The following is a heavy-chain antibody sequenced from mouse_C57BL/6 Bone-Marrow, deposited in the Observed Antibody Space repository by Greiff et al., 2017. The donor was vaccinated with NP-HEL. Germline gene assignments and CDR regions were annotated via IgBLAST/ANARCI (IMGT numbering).Heavy chain of an antibody. V-gene: IGHV1-63*01. J-gene: IGHJ3*01. CDR3: ARVYGRDGGDWFAY. Sequence: QVQLQQSGAELVRPGTSVKMSCKASGYTFTNYWIGWAKQRPGHGLEWIGDIYPGGGYTNYNEKFKGKATLTADKSSSTAYMQFSSLTSEDSAIYYCARVYGRDGGDWFAYWGQGTLVTVSA. D-gene: IGHD1-1*02. CDR1: GYTFTNYW. CDR2: IYPGGGYT.